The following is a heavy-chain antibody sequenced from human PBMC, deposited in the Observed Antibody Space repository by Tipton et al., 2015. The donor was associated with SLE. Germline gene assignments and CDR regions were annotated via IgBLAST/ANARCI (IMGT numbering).Heavy chain of an antibody. J-gene: IGHJ4*02. Sequence: TLSLTCTVSGGSINRSTYYWGLIRQPPGKGLEWLGYVFYSGSTNYNPSLTSRVTISVDTSKNQFSLKLNSVTAADTAVYYCARQGRRVTDYWGQGTLVTVSS. CDR3: ARQGRRVTDY. D-gene: IGHD4-23*01. V-gene: IGHV4-39*01. CDR2: VFYSGST. CDR1: GGSINRSTYY.